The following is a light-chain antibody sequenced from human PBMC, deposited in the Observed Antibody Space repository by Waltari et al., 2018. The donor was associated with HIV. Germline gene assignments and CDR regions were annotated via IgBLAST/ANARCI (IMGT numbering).Light chain of an antibody. CDR2: DVS. J-gene: IGLJ2*01. Sequence: QSALTQPASVSGSPGQSITISCTGTSSAIDGYNYVSWYQQHPGKAPQIQLYDVSNRPSGLSNRFSGSNSGNTASLTISGLQAEDEADYYCSSYTSSSTKVFGGGTKLTVL. V-gene: IGLV2-14*03. CDR3: SSYTSSSTKV. CDR1: SSAIDGYNY.